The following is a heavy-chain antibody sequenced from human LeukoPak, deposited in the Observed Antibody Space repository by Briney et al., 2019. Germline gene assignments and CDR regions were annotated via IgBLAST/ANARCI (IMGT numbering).Heavy chain of an antibody. CDR3: ARPYCSGGSCHDYFDY. D-gene: IGHD2-15*01. CDR2: INPSGGST. J-gene: IGHJ4*02. V-gene: IGHV1-46*01. CDR1: GYTFTSYY. Sequence: ASVKVSCKASGYTFTSYYMHWVRQAPGQGLEWMGIINPSGGSTSYAQKFQGRVTMTRDMSTSTDYMELSSLRSEDTAVYYCARPYCSGGSCHDYFDYWGQGTLVTVSS.